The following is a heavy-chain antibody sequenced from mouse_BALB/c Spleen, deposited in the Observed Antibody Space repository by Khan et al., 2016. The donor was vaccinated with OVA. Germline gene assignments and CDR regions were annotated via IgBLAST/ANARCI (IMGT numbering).Heavy chain of an antibody. CDR1: GFSLTSYG. CDR2: IWAGGST. J-gene: IGHJ2*01. Sequence: QVQLKESGPGLVAPSQSLSITCTVSGFSLTSYGVHWVRQPPGKGLEWLGVIWAGGSTNYNSALMSRLSISKDNSKSQVFLKLNSLQKADTAMDYCARLEDIWGQGTTLTVSS. D-gene: IGHD1-3*01. CDR3: ARLEDI. V-gene: IGHV2-9*02.